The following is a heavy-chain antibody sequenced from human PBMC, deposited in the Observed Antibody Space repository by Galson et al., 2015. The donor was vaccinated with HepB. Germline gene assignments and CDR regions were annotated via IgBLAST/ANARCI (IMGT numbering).Heavy chain of an antibody. J-gene: IGHJ4*02. CDR2: IIPIFGTA. CDR3: AGRLKGGDFDY. Sequence: SVTVSCKASGGTFSSYAISWVRQAPGQGLEWMGGIIPIFGTANYAQKFQGRVTITADESTSTAYMGLSSLRSEDTAVYYCAGRLKGGDFDYWGQGTLVTVSS. CDR1: GGTFSSYA. D-gene: IGHD3-16*01. V-gene: IGHV1-69*13.